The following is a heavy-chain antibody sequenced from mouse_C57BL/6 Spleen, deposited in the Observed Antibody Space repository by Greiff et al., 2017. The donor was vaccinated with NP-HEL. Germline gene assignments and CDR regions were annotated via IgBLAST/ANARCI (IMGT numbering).Heavy chain of an antibody. CDR3: ARRDGYCHYFDY. Sequence: QVQLKQPGAELVKPGASVKMSCKASGYTFTSYWITWVKQRPGQGLEWIGDIYPGSGSTNYNEKFKSKATLTVDTSSSTAYMQLSSLTSEDSAVYYCARRDGYCHYFDYWGQGTTLTVSS. CDR1: GYTFTSYW. D-gene: IGHD2-3*01. CDR2: IYPGSGST. J-gene: IGHJ2*01. V-gene: IGHV1-55*01.